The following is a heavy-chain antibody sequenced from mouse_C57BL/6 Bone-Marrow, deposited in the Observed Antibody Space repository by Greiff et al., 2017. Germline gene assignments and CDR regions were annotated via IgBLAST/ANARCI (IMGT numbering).Heavy chain of an antibody. CDR3: EREGNDGRSWFAY. V-gene: IGHV1-50*01. CDR2: IDPSDSYT. Sequence: VQLQQPGAELVKPGASVKLSCKASGYTFTSYWMQWVKQRPGQGLEWIGEIDPSDSYTNYNQKFKGKAALTVDTSSSTADMQLSSLTSEESAVYYCEREGNDGRSWFAYWGQGPLVIVSA. J-gene: IGHJ3*01. D-gene: IGHD1-1*01. CDR1: GYTFTSYW.